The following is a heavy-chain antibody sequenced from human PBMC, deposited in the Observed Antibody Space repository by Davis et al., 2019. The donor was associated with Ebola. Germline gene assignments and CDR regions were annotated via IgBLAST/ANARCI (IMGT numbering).Heavy chain of an antibody. CDR2: INHSGSS. D-gene: IGHD3-22*01. CDR3: AREGYYYDSSGYHRGAFDI. J-gene: IGHJ3*02. V-gene: IGHV4-34*01. Sequence: GSLRLSCAVYGGSFSGYYWSWIRQPPEKGLEWIGEINHSGSSNYNPSLKSRVTISVDTSKNQFPLKLSSVTAADTAVYYCAREGYYYDSSGYHRGAFDIWGQGTMVTVSS. CDR1: GGSFSGYY.